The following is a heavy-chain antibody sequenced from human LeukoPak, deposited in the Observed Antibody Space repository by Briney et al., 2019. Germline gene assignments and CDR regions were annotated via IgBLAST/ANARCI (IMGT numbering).Heavy chain of an antibody. CDR2: ISNDGNIK. J-gene: IGHJ4*02. CDR3: AKEDQGYDFDY. Sequence: GGSLRLSCAASGFTFSTYGIHWVRQAPGKGLEWVAVISNDGNIKYYADSVKGRFTISRDNSKNTLNLQMNSLRGEDTAVYYCAKEDQGYDFDYWGQGTLVTVSS. V-gene: IGHV3-30*18. CDR1: GFTFSTYG. D-gene: IGHD5-12*01.